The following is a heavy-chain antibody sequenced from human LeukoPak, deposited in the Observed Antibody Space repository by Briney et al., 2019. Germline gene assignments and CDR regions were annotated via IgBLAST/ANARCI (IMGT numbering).Heavy chain of an antibody. CDR2: VKGDAPIT. D-gene: IGHD2-15*01. V-gene: IGHV3-74*01. Sequence: GGTLRLSCAASGVTLSNYWMHWGRQAPGKRVVWVSCVKGDAPITAYPDSVQGRFTISRDIAKNTVYLQMNSLRVDDKAVYYCGRTSGGPEYWGQGTLVTVSS. J-gene: IGHJ4*02. CDR1: GVTLSNYW. CDR3: GRTSGGPEY.